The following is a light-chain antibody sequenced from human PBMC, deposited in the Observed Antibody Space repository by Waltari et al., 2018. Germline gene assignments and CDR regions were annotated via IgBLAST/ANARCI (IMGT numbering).Light chain of an antibody. CDR3: QQYYSTWDT. CDR2: AAS. V-gene: IGKV1-NL1*01. CDR1: QGISNS. J-gene: IGKJ2*01. Sequence: DIQLTQSPSSLSASVGDRVTITCRASQGISNSLAWYQQKPGKAPKLLLYAASRLESGVPSRFSGSGSGTDYTLTISSLQPEDFATYYCQQYYSTWDTFGQGTKLEIK.